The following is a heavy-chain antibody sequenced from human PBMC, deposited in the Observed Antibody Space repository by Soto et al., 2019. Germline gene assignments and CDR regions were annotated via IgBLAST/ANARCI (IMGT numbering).Heavy chain of an antibody. CDR2: ISDDGSST. D-gene: IGHD1-26*01. V-gene: IGHV3-23*01. J-gene: IGHJ4*02. Sequence: PGGSLRLSCAASGFTFSNHPMSWVRQAPGKGLEWVSAISDDGSSTYYADSVKGRFTISRDNSKNTLYVQMNSLRPEDTAVYFCEKFHRDTGRSFDNWGQGTQVTVSS. CDR3: EKFHRDTGRSFDN. CDR1: GFTFSNHP.